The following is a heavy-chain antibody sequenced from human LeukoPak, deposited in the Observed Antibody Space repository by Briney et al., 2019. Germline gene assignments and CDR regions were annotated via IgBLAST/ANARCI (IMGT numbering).Heavy chain of an antibody. J-gene: IGHJ4*02. V-gene: IGHV3-7*02. Sequence: GGSLRLSCAASGFTFSRCWMTWVRQAPGKGLEWVANIKQDGNEKYYVDSVKGRFSISRDNAKNSVYLQMNSLRAEDTAVYYCARLMGGRSLFDYWGQGVLVTVSS. CDR3: ARLMGGRSLFDY. CDR1: GFTFSRCW. D-gene: IGHD1-26*01. CDR2: IKQDGNEK.